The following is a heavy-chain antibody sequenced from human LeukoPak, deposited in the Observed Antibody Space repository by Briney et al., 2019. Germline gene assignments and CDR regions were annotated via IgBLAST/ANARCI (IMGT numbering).Heavy chain of an antibody. V-gene: IGHV4-34*01. J-gene: IGHJ6*02. CDR2: TNHSGST. Sequence: SETLSLTCAVYGGSFSGYYWSWIRQPPGKGLEWIGETNHSGSTNYNPSLKSRVTISVDTSKNQFSLKLSSVTAADTAVYYCARCGSWLASYYYYGMDVWGQGTTVTVSS. D-gene: IGHD5-18*01. CDR3: ARCGSWLASYYYYGMDV. CDR1: GGSFSGYY.